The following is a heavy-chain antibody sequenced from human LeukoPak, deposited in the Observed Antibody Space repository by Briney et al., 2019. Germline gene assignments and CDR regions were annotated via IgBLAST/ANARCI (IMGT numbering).Heavy chain of an antibody. CDR1: GGSISSYY. CDR2: IYYSGST. D-gene: IGHD3-3*01. J-gene: IGHJ4*02. Sequence: SETLSLTCTVSGGSISSYYWSWIRQPPGKGLEWIGYIYYSGSTNYNPSLKSRVTISEDTSKNQFPPKLSSVTAADTAVYYCARENYDFWSGYYGARGNFDYWGQGTLVTVSS. V-gene: IGHV4-59*01. CDR3: ARENYDFWSGYYGARGNFDY.